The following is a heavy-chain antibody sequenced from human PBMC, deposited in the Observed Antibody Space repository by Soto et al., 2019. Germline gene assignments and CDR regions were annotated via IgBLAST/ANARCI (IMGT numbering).Heavy chain of an antibody. J-gene: IGHJ4*02. CDR2: IYYSGST. CDR1: GGSISSGGYY. D-gene: IGHD1-26*01. CDR3: ARDPNAGGYFDY. Sequence: QVQLQESGPGLVKPSQTLSLTCTVSGGSISSGGYYWSWIRQHPGKGLEWIGYIYYSGSTYYNPSLKSRVTISVDTSKNQFSLNLSSVAAADTAVYYCARDPNAGGYFDYWGQGTLVTVSS. V-gene: IGHV4-31*03.